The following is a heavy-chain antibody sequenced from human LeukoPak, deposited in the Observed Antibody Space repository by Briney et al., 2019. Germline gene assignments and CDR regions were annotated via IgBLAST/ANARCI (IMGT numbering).Heavy chain of an antibody. D-gene: IGHD6-13*01. Sequence: GGSLRLSCVASGITFSTYSMNWVRQAPGKGLEWVSYISSFSGTINYADSVKGRFTISRDNAKNSFYLQMNSLRAEDTAVYFCARVGALSSSWLLYWGQGTLVTVSS. J-gene: IGHJ4*02. V-gene: IGHV3-48*04. CDR1: GITFSTYS. CDR3: ARVGALSSSWLLY. CDR2: ISSFSGTI.